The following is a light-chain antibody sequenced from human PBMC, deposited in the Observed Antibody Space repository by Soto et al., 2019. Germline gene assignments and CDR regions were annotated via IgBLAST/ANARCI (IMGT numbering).Light chain of an antibody. CDR3: SSYAGSTLRV. J-gene: IGLJ2*01. V-gene: IGLV2-8*01. Sequence: QSVLTQPPSASGSPGQSVTISCTGTSSDVGGYNYVSWYQQHPGKAPKLMIYEVSKRPSGVPDRFSGSKSGTTASLTVSGLQAEDEADYYCSSYAGSTLRVFGGGTKLTVL. CDR2: EVS. CDR1: SSDVGGYNY.